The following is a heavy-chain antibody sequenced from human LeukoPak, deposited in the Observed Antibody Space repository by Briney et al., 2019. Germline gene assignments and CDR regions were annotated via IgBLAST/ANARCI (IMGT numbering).Heavy chain of an antibody. CDR1: GGTFSSYA. J-gene: IGHJ6*03. Sequence: SVKVSCKASGGTFSSYAISWVRQAPGQGLEWMGGIIPIFGTANYAQKFQGRVTITADESTSTAYMELSGLRSEDTAVYYCARAASWSPIGDSYYYMDVWGKGTTVAISS. CDR3: ARAASWSPIGDSYYYMDV. CDR2: IIPIFGTA. V-gene: IGHV1-69*13. D-gene: IGHD6-13*01.